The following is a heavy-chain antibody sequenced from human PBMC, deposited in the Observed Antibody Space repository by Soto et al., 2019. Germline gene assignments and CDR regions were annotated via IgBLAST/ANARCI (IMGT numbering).Heavy chain of an antibody. D-gene: IGHD6-19*01. J-gene: IGHJ4*02. Sequence: SLRLSCEASGFTLSSYWMHWVRQAPGKGLVWVSRINSDGSSTSYADSVKGRFTISRDNAKNTLYLQMNGLRAEDTAVYYCARGGGWYYFDYWGQGTLVTVSS. CDR2: INSDGSST. V-gene: IGHV3-74*01. CDR3: ARGGGWYYFDY. CDR1: GFTLSSYW.